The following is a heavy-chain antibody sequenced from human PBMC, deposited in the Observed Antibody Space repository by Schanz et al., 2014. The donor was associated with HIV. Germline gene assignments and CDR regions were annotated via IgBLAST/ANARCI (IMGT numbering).Heavy chain of an antibody. V-gene: IGHV3-9*01. D-gene: IGHD1-7*01. CDR3: AKDRITGTTGVPYYYYGMDV. CDR1: GFTFDDYA. Sequence: VQLVESGGGVVQPGRSLRLSCAASGFTFDDYAMHWVRQAPGKGLEWVSGITWNSGSKGYADSVKGRFTISRDNSKNTLYLQXNSLRAEDTAVYYCAKDRITGTTGVPYYYYGMDVWGQGTTVTVSS. J-gene: IGHJ6*02. CDR2: ITWNSGSK.